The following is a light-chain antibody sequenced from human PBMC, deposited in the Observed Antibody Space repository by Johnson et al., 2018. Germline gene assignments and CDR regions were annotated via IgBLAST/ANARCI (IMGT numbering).Light chain of an antibody. CDR2: ENN. Sequence: QSVLTQPPSVSAAPGQKVTISCSGSSSNIGNNYVSWYQQLPGTAPKLLIYENNKRPSGITDRFSGSKSGTSPTLGLTGLPTGDEADYYCGTWDSSLSAGNVFGTGTKVTVL. CDR3: GTWDSSLSAGNV. J-gene: IGLJ1*01. CDR1: SSNIGNNY. V-gene: IGLV1-51*02.